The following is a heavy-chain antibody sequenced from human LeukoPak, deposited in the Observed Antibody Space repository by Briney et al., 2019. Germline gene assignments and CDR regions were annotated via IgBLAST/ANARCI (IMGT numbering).Heavy chain of an antibody. V-gene: IGHV4-59*01. J-gene: IGHJ4*02. CDR3: ARALSGWTSYYFDY. Sequence: PSETLSLTCTVSGGSISGYYWSWIRQPPGKGLEWIGYIYYSGSTNYNPSLKSRVTISVDTSKNQFSLKLSSVTAADTAVYYCARALSGWTSYYFDYWGQGTLVTVSS. CDR1: GGSISGYY. D-gene: IGHD6-19*01. CDR2: IYYSGST.